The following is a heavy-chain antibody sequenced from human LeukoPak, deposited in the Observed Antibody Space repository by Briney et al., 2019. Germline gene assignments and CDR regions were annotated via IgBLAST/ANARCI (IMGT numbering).Heavy chain of an antibody. D-gene: IGHD2-2*01. Sequence: ASVKVSCKASGGTFSSYAISWVRQAPGQGLEWMGGIIPIFGTANYAQKFQGRVTITTDESTSTAYMELSSLRSEDTAVYYCARVVVVPAATNWFDPWGQGTLVTVSS. CDR3: ARVVVVPAATNWFDP. V-gene: IGHV1-69*05. CDR2: IIPIFGTA. J-gene: IGHJ5*02. CDR1: GGTFSSYA.